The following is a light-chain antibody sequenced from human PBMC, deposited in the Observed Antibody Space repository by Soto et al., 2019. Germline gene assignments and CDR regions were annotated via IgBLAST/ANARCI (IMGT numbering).Light chain of an antibody. CDR3: TSYVGNDIWV. V-gene: IGLV2-8*01. Sequence: QSVLTQPPSASGSPGQSVTISCTGTSSDVGAYKYVSWYQQYPGKAPKLMIYEVTNRPSGVPDRFSGSTSGNTASLTVSGLQDEDEADYYCTSYVGNDIWVFGGGTKLTVL. CDR1: SSDVGAYKY. J-gene: IGLJ3*02. CDR2: EVT.